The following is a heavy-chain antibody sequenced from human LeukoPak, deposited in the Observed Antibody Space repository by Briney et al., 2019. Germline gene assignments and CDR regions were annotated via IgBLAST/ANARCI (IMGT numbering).Heavy chain of an antibody. Sequence: PSETLSLTCTVSGGSISSSSYYWGWLRQPPGKGLEWIGSIYYSGSTYYNPSLKSRVTISVDTSKNQFSLKLSSVTAADTAVYYCARDYCSGGSCYFDNNWFDPWGQGTLVTVSS. J-gene: IGHJ5*02. V-gene: IGHV4-39*02. CDR3: ARDYCSGGSCYFDNNWFDP. D-gene: IGHD2-15*01. CDR2: IYYSGST. CDR1: GGSISSSSYY.